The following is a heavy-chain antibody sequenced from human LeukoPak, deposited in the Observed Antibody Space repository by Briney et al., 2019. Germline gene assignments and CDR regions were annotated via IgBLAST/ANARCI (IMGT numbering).Heavy chain of an antibody. J-gene: IGHJ2*01. Sequence: PSETLSLTCTVSGGSISSSSYYWGWIRQPPGKGLEWIGSIYYSGSTYYNPSLKSRVTISVDTSKNQFFLKLSSVTAADTAVYYCARVWYYDSSGYRPGYWYFDLWGRGTLVTVSS. V-gene: IGHV4-39*01. CDR3: ARVWYYDSSGYRPGYWYFDL. D-gene: IGHD3-22*01. CDR2: IYYSGST. CDR1: GGSISSSSYY.